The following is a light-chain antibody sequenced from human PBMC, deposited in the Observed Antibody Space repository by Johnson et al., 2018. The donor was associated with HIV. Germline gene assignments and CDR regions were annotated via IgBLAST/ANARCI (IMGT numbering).Light chain of an antibody. CDR2: DNN. CDR1: SSNIGNNY. V-gene: IGLV1-51*01. CDR3: GTWDTSLTAGGV. Sequence: QSVLTQPPSVSAAPGQKVTISCSGSSSNIGNNYVSWYQQLPGTAPKLLIYDNNKRPSGFPDRFSGSKSGTSATLGITGLQTGDEADYYCGTWDTSLTAGGVFGTGTKVTVL. J-gene: IGLJ1*01.